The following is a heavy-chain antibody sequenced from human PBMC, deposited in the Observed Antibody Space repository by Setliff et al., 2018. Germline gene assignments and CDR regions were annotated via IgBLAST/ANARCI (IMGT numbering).Heavy chain of an antibody. J-gene: IGHJ5*01. CDR2: IKSTTEDAST. D-gene: IGHD3-9*01. V-gene: IGHV3-15*01. CDR1: GFTFSSFW. Sequence: GGSLRLSCAASGFTFSSFWMSWVRQSPGKGLEWVGRIKSTTEDASTDLAAAVKGRFSMSRDDSRNTVYLQMSSPKSEDTAVYYCATGPRDNRNFLNWLGSWGQGTLVTVSS. CDR3: ATGPRDNRNFLNWLGS.